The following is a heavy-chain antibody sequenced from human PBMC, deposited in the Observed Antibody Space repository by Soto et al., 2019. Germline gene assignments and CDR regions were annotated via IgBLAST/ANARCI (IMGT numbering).Heavy chain of an antibody. V-gene: IGHV1-18*01. Sequence: QVQLAQSANEVKKPGASVRVSCKAAGYTFIRYGIAWVRQAPGQGLEWMGWISPYNDYTVYAQKFQGRVSMTADTTTRTVYMNMRGLKADDRAVYYCARGGYYDNSWGKFSHYGLDVWGQGTSVSVSS. CDR1: GYTFIRYG. CDR2: ISPYNDYT. CDR3: ARGGYYDNSWGKFSHYGLDV. J-gene: IGHJ6*02. D-gene: IGHD3-16*01.